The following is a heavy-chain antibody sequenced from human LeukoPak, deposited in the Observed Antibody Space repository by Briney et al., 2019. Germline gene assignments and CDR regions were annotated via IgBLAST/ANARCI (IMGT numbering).Heavy chain of an antibody. CDR1: GFSFSNNG. CDR2: ISGAGVET. V-gene: IGHV3-23*01. J-gene: IGHJ4*02. CDR3: VKSGPPRWGIWFGEY. Sequence: GGSLRLSCAASGFSFSNNGMTWVRQAPGKRLEWVSTISGAGVETYYADSVKGRFTISRDNSKNTLYLQMDSLRAEDTAVYYCVKSGPPRWGIWFGEYWGQGTLVAVSS. D-gene: IGHD3-10*01.